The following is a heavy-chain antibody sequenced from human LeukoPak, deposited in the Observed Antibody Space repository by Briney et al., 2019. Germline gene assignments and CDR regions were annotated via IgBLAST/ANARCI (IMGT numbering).Heavy chain of an antibody. CDR1: GGSISDYY. CDR2: IYVSGNT. Sequence: SETLSLTCTVSGGSISDYYWSRIRQPAGKGLEWIGRIYVSGNTNYNPSLKSRVTMSVDTSKNQFSLNLSSVTAEDTAVYYCARGDWFHPWGQGTLVTVSS. D-gene: IGHD5-24*01. J-gene: IGHJ5*02. CDR3: ARGDWFHP. V-gene: IGHV4-4*07.